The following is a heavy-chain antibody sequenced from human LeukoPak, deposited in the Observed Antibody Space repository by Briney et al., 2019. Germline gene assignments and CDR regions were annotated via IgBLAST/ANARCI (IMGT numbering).Heavy chain of an antibody. Sequence: QPGGSLRLSCAASGFTFSSFSMNWVRQAPGKGLEWVSYIRTSGTNTDYTGSVKGRFTISRDNAKNTLYLQMNSLRVEDTAVYYCARMNYVSSGWGAPFDYWGQGTLVTVSS. CDR1: GFTFSSFS. D-gene: IGHD1-7*01. J-gene: IGHJ4*02. CDR2: IRTSGTNT. CDR3: ARMNYVSSGWGAPFDY. V-gene: IGHV3-48*04.